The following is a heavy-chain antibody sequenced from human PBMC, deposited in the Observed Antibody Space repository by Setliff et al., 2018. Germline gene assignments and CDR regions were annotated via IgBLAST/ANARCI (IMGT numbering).Heavy chain of an antibody. CDR3: ARGHGSSWYCRPHFDY. D-gene: IGHD6-13*01. CDR2: SYYSGST. Sequence: PSETLSLTCTVSGGSISSSSYYWGWIRQPPGKGLEWSGSSYYSGSTYYNPSLKSRVTISVDTSKNQFSLKVSSVTAADTAVYYCARGHGSSWYCRPHFDYWGQGTLVTVSS. J-gene: IGHJ4*02. V-gene: IGHV4-39*07. CDR1: GGSISSSSYY.